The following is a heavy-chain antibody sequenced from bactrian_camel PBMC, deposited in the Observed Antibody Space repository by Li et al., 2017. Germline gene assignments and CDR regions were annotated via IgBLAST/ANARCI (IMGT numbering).Heavy chain of an antibody. J-gene: IGHJ4*01. CDR3: AADRLICLKTDPTDEWTY. D-gene: IGHD2*01. CDR1: RYAYSSYC. V-gene: IGHV3S1*01. Sequence: VQLVESGGGSVQAGGSLRLSCTASSRYAYSSYCLGWFRQAPGKEREAVARVYSASGTDFYADSVKGRFTISQEIGKNTMYLQMNSLKVEDSGMYYCAADRLICLKTDPTDEWTYWGQGTQVTVS. CDR2: VYSASGTD.